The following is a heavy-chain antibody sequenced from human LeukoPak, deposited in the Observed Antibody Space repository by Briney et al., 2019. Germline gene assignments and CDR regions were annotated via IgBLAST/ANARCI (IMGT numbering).Heavy chain of an antibody. Sequence: GGSLRLSCAASGFTSSSYAMHWVRQAPGKGLEYVSAISSNGGSTYYANSVKGRFTISRDNSKNTLYLQMGSLRAEDMAVYYCAREEWELRGAFDIWGQGTMVTVSS. CDR2: ISSNGGST. V-gene: IGHV3-64*01. J-gene: IGHJ3*02. CDR3: AREEWELRGAFDI. D-gene: IGHD1-26*01. CDR1: GFTSSSYA.